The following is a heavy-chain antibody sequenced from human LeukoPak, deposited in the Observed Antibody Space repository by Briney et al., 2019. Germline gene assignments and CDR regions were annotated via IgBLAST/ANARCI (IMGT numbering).Heavy chain of an antibody. D-gene: IGHD2-2*01. J-gene: IGHJ4*02. CDR3: AKEERPIVVIAAAIIDY. V-gene: IGHV3-23*01. CDR1: GFTFSSYG. Sequence: GGSLRLSCAASGFTFSSYGMSWVRQAPGKGLEWVSGISSSGGGTYYADSVKGRFTISRDNSKNTLYLQMNSLRAEDTAVYYCAKEERPIVVIAAAIIDYWGQGTLVTVSS. CDR2: ISSSGGGT.